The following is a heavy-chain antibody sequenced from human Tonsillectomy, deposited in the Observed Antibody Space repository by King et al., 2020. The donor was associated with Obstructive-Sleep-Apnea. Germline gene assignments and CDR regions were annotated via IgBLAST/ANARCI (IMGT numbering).Heavy chain of an antibody. D-gene: IGHD5-18*01. CDR3: ARRDTAKDYYYYGMDV. J-gene: IGHJ6*02. V-gene: IGHV4-59*08. CDR1: GGSISSYY. Sequence: QLQESGPGLVKPSETLSLTCTVSGGSISSYYWSWIRQPPGKGLEWIGYIYYSGSTNYNPSLKSRVTISVDTSKNQFSLKLSSVTAADTAVYYCARRDTAKDYYYYGMDVWGQGTTVTVSS. CDR2: IYYSGST.